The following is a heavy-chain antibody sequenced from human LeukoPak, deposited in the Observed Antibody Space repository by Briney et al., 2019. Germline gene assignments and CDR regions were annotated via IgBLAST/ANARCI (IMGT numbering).Heavy chain of an antibody. CDR3: AKARARGLFGVAHFDY. D-gene: IGHD3-3*01. CDR1: GFTFSSYA. J-gene: IGHJ4*02. Sequence: GGSLRLSCATSGFTFSSYAMSWVRQAPGKGLEWVSAISGSGGSTYYADSVKGRFTISRDNSKNTLYLQMNSLRAEDTAVYYCAKARARGLFGVAHFDYWGQGTRVTVSS. CDR2: ISGSGGST. V-gene: IGHV3-23*01.